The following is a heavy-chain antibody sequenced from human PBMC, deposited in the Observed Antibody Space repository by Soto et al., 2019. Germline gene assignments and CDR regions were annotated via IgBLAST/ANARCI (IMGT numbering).Heavy chain of an antibody. CDR3: ARGGGSTKVDY. D-gene: IGHD2-2*01. V-gene: IGHV4-31*03. J-gene: IGHJ4*02. CDR2: TANSGST. CDR1: GGSITSSGYY. Sequence: QVQLQESGPGLVKPSQTLSLTCTVSGGSITSSGYYWSWIRPHPGEGLEWIVFTANSGSTSYNPSRKTRVIISVDTSSNLFSLYLKSVNAADTDGSYCARGGGSTKVDYWGQGTLVTVSP.